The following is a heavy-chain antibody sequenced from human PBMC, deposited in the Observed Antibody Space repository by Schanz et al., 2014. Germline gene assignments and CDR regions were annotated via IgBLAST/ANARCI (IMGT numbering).Heavy chain of an antibody. V-gene: IGHV1-2*06. Sequence: QAQLVQSGAEVDNPGASVKVSCRASGYDFTNFYIHWVRQAPGQGLEWIGRIKPNVGHTHLSQRFQGRVTLTTDTSMNTAYLELASLIFDDTAVYFCAKHTPGEDYYLGLWGRGTQVIVSS. CDR1: GYDFTNFY. CDR3: AKHTPGEDYYLGL. D-gene: IGHD7-27*01. J-gene: IGHJ2*01. CDR2: IKPNVGHT.